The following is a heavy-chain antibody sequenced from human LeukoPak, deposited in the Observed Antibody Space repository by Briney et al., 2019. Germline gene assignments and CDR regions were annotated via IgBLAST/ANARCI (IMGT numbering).Heavy chain of an antibody. CDR2: FDTEEAEK. Sequence: ASVKVSCKVSGYALSELSMHWVRQAPGEGLEWMGGFDTEEAEKMYAQKFQGRVTMTEDTSTDTAYMELSSLRSEDTAVYYCARDLSGLAGYYSVRYYYYGMDVWGQGTTVTVSS. CDR3: ARDLSGLAGYYSVRYYYYGMDV. CDR1: GYALSELS. J-gene: IGHJ6*02. V-gene: IGHV1-24*01. D-gene: IGHD3-22*01.